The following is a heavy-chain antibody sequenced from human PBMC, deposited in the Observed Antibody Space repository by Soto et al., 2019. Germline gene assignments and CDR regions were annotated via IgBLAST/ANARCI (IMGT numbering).Heavy chain of an antibody. Sequence: GGSLRLSCAASGFTFSSYWMSWVRQAPGKGLKWVANIKQDGSEKYYADSVKGRFTISRDNSKNTLYLQMNSLRAEDTAVYYCAKGASYYFHSSGSFDYWGQGTLVTVSS. V-gene: IGHV3-7*01. CDR2: IKQDGSEK. J-gene: IGHJ4*02. D-gene: IGHD3-22*01. CDR1: GFTFSSYW. CDR3: AKGASYYFHSSGSFDY.